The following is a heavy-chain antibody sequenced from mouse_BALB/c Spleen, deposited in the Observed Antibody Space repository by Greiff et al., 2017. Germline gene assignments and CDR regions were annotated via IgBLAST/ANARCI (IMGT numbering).Heavy chain of an antibody. CDR1: GYSFTGYY. D-gene: IGHD1-1*01. J-gene: IGHJ3*01. V-gene: IGHV1-31*01. Sequence: EVQLQQSGPELVKPGASVKISCKASGYSFTGYYMHWVKQSHVKSLEWIGRINPYNGATSYNQNFKDKASLTVDKSSSTAYMELHSLTSEDSAVYYCARYEGSSWFAYWGQGTLVTVSA. CDR3: ARYEGSSWFAY. CDR2: INPYNGAT.